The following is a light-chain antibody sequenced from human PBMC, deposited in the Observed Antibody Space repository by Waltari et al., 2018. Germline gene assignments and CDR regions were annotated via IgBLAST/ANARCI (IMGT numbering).Light chain of an antibody. CDR2: YDS. CDR3: QVWLSSSDHPV. CDR1: NIGSKC. J-gene: IGLJ2*01. Sequence: SYVVTQPPSVSVAPGKTPRTTCVGNNIGSKCVPWYQQKPGQPPVLVIYYDSDRPAGLPERFSGSNSGNPATLTITRVEAGDEADYYCQVWLSSSDHPVFGGGTKLTVL. V-gene: IGLV3-21*04.